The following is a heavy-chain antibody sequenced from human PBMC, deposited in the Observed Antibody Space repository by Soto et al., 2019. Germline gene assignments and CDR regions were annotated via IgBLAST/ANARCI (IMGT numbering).Heavy chain of an antibody. CDR1: GYTFTSYG. Sequence: ASVKVSCKASGYTFTSYGISWVRQAPGQGLEWMGWISPYSGNTSYAQKLQGRVTMTRNTSISTAYMELSSLRSEDTAVYYCARGKYYDFWSGYYNYYYYYMDVWGKGTTVTVSS. V-gene: IGHV1-8*02. CDR3: ARGKYYDFWSGYYNYYYYYMDV. D-gene: IGHD3-3*01. J-gene: IGHJ6*03. CDR2: ISPYSGNT.